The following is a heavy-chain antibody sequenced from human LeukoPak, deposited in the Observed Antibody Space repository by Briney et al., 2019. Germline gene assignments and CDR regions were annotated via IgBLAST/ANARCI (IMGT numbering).Heavy chain of an antibody. V-gene: IGHV3-30*02. D-gene: IGHD3-3*01. J-gene: IGHJ6*03. CDR2: IRYDGSNK. Sequence: GGSLRLSCAASGFTFSSYGMHWVRQAPGKGLEWVAFIRYDGSNKYYADSVKGRFTISRDNSKNTLYLQMNSLRAEDTAVYYCAKVEWLLSGWDYYYYMDVWGKGTTVTVSS. CDR3: AKVEWLLSGWDYYYYMDV. CDR1: GFTFSSYG.